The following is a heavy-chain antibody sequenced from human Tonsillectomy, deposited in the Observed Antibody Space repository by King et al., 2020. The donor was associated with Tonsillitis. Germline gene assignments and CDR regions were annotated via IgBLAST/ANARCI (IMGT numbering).Heavy chain of an antibody. J-gene: IGHJ6*03. CDR1: GFTFSSNW. Sequence: QLVESGGGLVQPGGSLRLSCAASGFTFSSNWMSWVRQAPGKGLEWVANIKQDGSEKYYVDSVKGRFTISRDNAKNSLYLQMNSLRAEDTAVYYCARDGSYYYYYMDVWGKGTTVTVSS. CDR2: IKQDGSEK. V-gene: IGHV3-7*03. CDR3: ARDGSYYYYYMDV. D-gene: IGHD1-26*01.